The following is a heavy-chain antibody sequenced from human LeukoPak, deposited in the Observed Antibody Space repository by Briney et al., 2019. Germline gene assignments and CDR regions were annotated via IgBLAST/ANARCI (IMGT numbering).Heavy chain of an antibody. V-gene: IGHV4-61*02. Sequence: SETLSLTCTVSGGSISSGSYFWSWIRQPAGKGLEWIGRIYISGSTNYNASLKSRVTISIDTSKNQLSLKLSSVTAADMAVYYCAREPHSSGSYSGDAFDIWGQGTMVTVSS. D-gene: IGHD1-26*01. CDR2: IYISGST. CDR3: AREPHSSGSYSGDAFDI. CDR1: GGSISSGSYF. J-gene: IGHJ3*02.